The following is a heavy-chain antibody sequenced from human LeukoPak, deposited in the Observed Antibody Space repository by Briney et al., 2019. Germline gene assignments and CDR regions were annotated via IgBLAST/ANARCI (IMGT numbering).Heavy chain of an antibody. CDR2: ISAYNDNT. CDR3: ARVPSGYGRWYFDY. J-gene: IGHJ4*02. CDR1: GYTFTSYG. V-gene: IGHV1-18*01. Sequence: ASVKVSCKASGYTFTSYGISWVRQAPGQGLEWMGWISAYNDNTNYAQKLQGRVTMTTDTSTSTAYMELRSLRSDDTAVYCCARVPSGYGRWYFDYWGQGTLVTVSS. D-gene: IGHD5-12*01.